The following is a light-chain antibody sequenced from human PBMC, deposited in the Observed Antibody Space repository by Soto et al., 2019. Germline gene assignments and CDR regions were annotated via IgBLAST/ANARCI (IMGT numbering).Light chain of an antibody. CDR2: DAS. CDR3: QQSYSTPPGT. Sequence: EIVLTQSPATLSLSPGERATLSCRASQSVSTYLAWYQQKPGQAPRLLIYDASSRATGVPARFSGSGSGTDFTLTISSLEPEDFATYYCQQSYSTPPGTFGQGTKVDIK. J-gene: IGKJ1*01. V-gene: IGKV3-11*01. CDR1: QSVSTY.